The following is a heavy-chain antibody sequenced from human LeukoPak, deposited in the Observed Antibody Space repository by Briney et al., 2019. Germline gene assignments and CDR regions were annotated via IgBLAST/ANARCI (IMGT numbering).Heavy chain of an antibody. CDR1: GFTFSSYD. CDR3: AKETRIGVVGYYFDY. CDR2: ISGSGGST. Sequence: PGGTLRLSCAASGFTFSSYDMSWVRQAPGKGLEWVSAISGSGGSTYYADSVKGRFTISRDNSKNTLYLQMNSLRAEDTAVYYCAKETRIGVVGYYFDYWGQGTLVTVSS. V-gene: IGHV3-23*01. J-gene: IGHJ4*02. D-gene: IGHD3-3*01.